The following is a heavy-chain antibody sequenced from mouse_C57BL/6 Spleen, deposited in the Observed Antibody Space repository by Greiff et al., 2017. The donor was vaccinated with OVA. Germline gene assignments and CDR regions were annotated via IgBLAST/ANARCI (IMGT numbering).Heavy chain of an antibody. Sequence: VQLQESGPELVKPGASVKISCKASGYAFSSSWMNWVKQRPGKGLEWIGRIYPGDGDTNYNGKFKGKATLTADKSSSTAYMQLSSLTSEDAAVYFCARSMYYCGSGSYAMDYWGQGTSVTVSS. CDR1: GYAFSSSW. J-gene: IGHJ4*01. D-gene: IGHD1-1*01. CDR2: IYPGDGDT. V-gene: IGHV1-82*01. CDR3: ARSMYYCGSGSYAMDY.